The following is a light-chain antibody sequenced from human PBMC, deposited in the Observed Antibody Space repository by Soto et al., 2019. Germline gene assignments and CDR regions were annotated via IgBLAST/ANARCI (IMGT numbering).Light chain of an antibody. CDR3: QQYNSYPLT. Sequence: DIQMTQSPSTLSASVGATFTITCRASQTINKWLAWYQQKPGTPPNLLIHTASTLESGVSSRFNGSGSGTDFTLTVSSLQPDDSATYFCQQYNSYPLTFGGGTKVEI. CDR2: TAS. CDR1: QTINKW. V-gene: IGKV1-5*03. J-gene: IGKJ4*02.